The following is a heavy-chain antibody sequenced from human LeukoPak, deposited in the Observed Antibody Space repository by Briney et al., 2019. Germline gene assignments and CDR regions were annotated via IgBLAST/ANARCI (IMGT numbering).Heavy chain of an antibody. CDR2: ISYDGSNK. CDR1: GFTFSSYA. Sequence: TGGSLRLSCAASGFTFSSYAMHWVRQAPGKGLEWVAVISYDGSNKYYADSVKGRFTISRDNSKNTLYMQMNSLTTEDTAVYYCAKDPGSARVRGRAGYYFDYWGQGALVTVSS. D-gene: IGHD3-10*01. V-gene: IGHV3-30-3*01. CDR3: AKDPGSARVRGRAGYYFDY. J-gene: IGHJ4*02.